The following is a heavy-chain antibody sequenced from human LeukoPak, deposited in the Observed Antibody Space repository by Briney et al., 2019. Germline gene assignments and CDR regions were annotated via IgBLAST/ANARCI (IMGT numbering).Heavy chain of an antibody. CDR2: IKQDGSEK. D-gene: IGHD4-17*01. J-gene: IGHJ6*03. CDR1: GFTFSSYW. Sequence: GGSLRLSCAASGFTFSSYWMSWVRQAPGKGLEWVANIKQDGSEKYYVDSVKGRFTISRDNAKNPLYLQMNSLRAEDTAVYYCARELIMTTVTINYYYYMDVWGKGTTVTVSS. V-gene: IGHV3-7*01. CDR3: ARELIMTTVTINYYYYMDV.